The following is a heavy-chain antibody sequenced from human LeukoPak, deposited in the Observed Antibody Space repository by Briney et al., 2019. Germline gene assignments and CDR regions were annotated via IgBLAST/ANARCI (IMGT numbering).Heavy chain of an antibody. V-gene: IGHV3-7*01. J-gene: IGHJ4*02. CDR3: ARETPRRGETRDGYR. CDR1: GFIFKKYW. CDR2: IKEDGSET. Sequence: GESLRLSCATSGFIFKKYWMNWVRQVPGKGLECLANIKEDGSETYYADSVKGRFTISRDNPKNLLFLQINSLRVEDTAVYYCARETPRRGETRDGYRWGQGTVVTVSS. D-gene: IGHD5-24*01.